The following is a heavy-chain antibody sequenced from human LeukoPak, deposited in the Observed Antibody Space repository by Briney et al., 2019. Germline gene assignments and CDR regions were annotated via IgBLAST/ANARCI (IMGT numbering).Heavy chain of an antibody. V-gene: IGHV4-59*01. Sequence: SETLSLTCTVPGDSISGYYWSWIRQPPGKGLEWIGYIYYSGSTKYNPSLKSRVTISVDTSKKQFSLKLSSKTDANAAVYYCARGLIYFDSSGYYPPKLFDYWGQGTLVTVSS. CDR2: IYYSGST. D-gene: IGHD3-22*01. CDR1: GDSISGYY. CDR3: ARGLIYFDSSGYYPPKLFDY. J-gene: IGHJ4*02.